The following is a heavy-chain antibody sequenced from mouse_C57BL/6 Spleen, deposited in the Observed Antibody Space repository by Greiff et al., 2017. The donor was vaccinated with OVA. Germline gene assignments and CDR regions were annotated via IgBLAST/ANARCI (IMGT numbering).Heavy chain of an antibody. CDR2: ISYDGSN. J-gene: IGHJ2*01. CDR3: ARAGTRDYFDY. CDR1: GYSITSGYY. V-gene: IGHV3-6*01. Sequence: EVKLQESGPGLVKPSQSLSLTCSVTGYSITSGYYWNWIRQFPGNKLEWMGYISYDGSNNYNPSLKNRISITRDTSKNQFFLKLNSVTTEDTATYYCARAGTRDYFDYWGQGTTLTVSS. D-gene: IGHD4-1*01.